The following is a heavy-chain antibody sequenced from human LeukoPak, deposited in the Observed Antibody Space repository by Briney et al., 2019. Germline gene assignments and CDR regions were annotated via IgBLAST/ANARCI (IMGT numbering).Heavy chain of an antibody. V-gene: IGHV1-2*02. J-gene: IGHJ4*02. CDR3: ARGLYSGSYFGQGPFIDY. D-gene: IGHD1-26*01. CDR2: INPNSGGT. Sequence: ASVKVSCKASGYTFTGYYMHWVRQAPGQGLEWMGWINPNSGGTNYAQKFQGRVTMTRDTSISTAYMELSRLRPDDTAVYYCARGLYSGSYFGQGPFIDYWGQGTLVTVSS. CDR1: GYTFTGYY.